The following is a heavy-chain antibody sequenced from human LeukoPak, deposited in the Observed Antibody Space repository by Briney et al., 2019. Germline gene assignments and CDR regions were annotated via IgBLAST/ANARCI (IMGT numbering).Heavy chain of an antibody. V-gene: IGHV4-59*08. CDR1: GGSISSYY. CDR2: IYYSGST. Sequence: SETLSFTCTVSGGSISSYYWSWIRQPPGKGLEWIGYIYYSGSTNYNPSLKSRVTISVDTSKNQFSLKLSSVTAADTAVYYCARTTGWFDPWGQGTLVTVSS. D-gene: IGHD1-1*01. CDR3: ARTTGWFDP. J-gene: IGHJ5*02.